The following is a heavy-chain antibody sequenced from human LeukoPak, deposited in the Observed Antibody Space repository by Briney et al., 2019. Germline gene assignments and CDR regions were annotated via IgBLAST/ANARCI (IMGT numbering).Heavy chain of an antibody. Sequence: GSLRLSCAGSGFTFSNAWMSWVRQAPGKGLEWVGRIKSKTHGGTTDYAAPVKGRFTISRDDSKNTLYLQMNSLKTEDTAFYYCATDSRYCSSTSCSINWFDPWGQGTLVTVSS. J-gene: IGHJ5*02. CDR2: IKSKTHGGTT. D-gene: IGHD2-2*01. V-gene: IGHV3-15*01. CDR1: GFTFSNAW. CDR3: ATDSRYCSSTSCSINWFDP.